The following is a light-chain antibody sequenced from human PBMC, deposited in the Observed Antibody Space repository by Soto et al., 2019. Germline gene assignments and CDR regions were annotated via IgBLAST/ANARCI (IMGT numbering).Light chain of an antibody. CDR1: QSVFSTY. V-gene: IGKV3-20*01. CDR2: GVS. CDR3: QQYYSSSWT. J-gene: IGKJ1*01. Sequence: DIVLTQSPGTLSLSPGETATLSCRASQSVFSTYLAWYQQKPGQAPRLLIYGVSSRASGIPDRFSGSGSGTDFTLTISGLEPEDFAVYFCQQYYSSSWTFGQGTKVDLK.